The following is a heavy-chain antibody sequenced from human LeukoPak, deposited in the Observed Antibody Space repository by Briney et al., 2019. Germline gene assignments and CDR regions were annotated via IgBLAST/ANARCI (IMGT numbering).Heavy chain of an antibody. D-gene: IGHD1-26*01. V-gene: IGHV3-30*18. J-gene: IGHJ4*02. CDR1: GFTFSSYG. CDR3: AKDRMGAIDY. CDR2: ISYDGSNK. Sequence: QTGGSLRLSCAASGFTFSSYGMHWVRQAPGKGLEWVAVISYDGSNKYYADSMKGRFTISRDNSKNTLYLQMNSLRAEDTAVYYCAKDRMGAIDYWGQGTLVTVSS.